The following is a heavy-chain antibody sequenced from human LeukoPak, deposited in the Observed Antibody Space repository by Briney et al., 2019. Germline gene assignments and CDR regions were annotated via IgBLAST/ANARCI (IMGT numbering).Heavy chain of an antibody. D-gene: IGHD3-10*01. CDR1: GGSVRGYY. V-gene: IGHV4-34*01. CDR3: ARAPTDNFVPGTYFHVPDAFDA. CDR2: INQGGNT. Sequence: SVTLSLTCAVYGGSVRGYYWSWIRQPPGKGLEWIGEINQGGNTHYNPSLKSRVPISVDTSKNQFSLTLNSVTAADTAVYYCARAPTDNFVPGTYFHVPDAFDAWGLGTAVTVSS. J-gene: IGHJ3*01.